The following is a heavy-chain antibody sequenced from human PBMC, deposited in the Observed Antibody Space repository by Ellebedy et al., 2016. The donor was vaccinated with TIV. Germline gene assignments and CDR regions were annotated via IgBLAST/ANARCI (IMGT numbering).Heavy chain of an antibody. CDR3: ARRGTEAPHTKYCSGGSCYYAFYI. V-gene: IGHV5-51*01. CDR1: GYSFTSYW. Sequence: GESLKISCKGSGYSFTSYWIGWVRQMPGKGLEWMGSIYPGDSDTRYSPSFQGQVTISADKSISTAYLQWSSLKASDTAMYYCARRGTEAPHTKYCSGGSCYYAFYIWGQGTMVTVSS. CDR2: IYPGDSDT. D-gene: IGHD2-15*01. J-gene: IGHJ3*02.